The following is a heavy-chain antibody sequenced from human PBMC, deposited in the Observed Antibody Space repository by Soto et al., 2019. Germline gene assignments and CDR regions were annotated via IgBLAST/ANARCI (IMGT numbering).Heavy chain of an antibody. V-gene: IGHV3-48*03. J-gene: IGHJ4*02. Sequence: GSLRLSCAASGFTFSSYEMNWVRQAPGKGLEWVSYISSSGSTIYYADSVKGRFTISRDNAKNSLYLQMNSLRAEDTAVYYCARDRVVGATIDYWGQGTLVTAPQ. CDR3: ARDRVVGATIDY. CDR1: GFTFSSYE. CDR2: ISSSGSTI. D-gene: IGHD1-26*01.